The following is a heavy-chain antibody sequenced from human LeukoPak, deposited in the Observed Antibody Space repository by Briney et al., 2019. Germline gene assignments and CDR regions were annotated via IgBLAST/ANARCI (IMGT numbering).Heavy chain of an antibody. D-gene: IGHD5-24*01. CDR3: ARDNSVRDEAWWFNP. Sequence: SETLSLTCTVSGYSISSGYYWGWIRQPPGKGLEWIGSIYHSGSTYYNPSLKSRVTISVDTSKNQFSLKLSSVTAADTAVYYCARDNSVRDEAWWFNPWGQGTLVTVSS. CDR2: IYHSGST. J-gene: IGHJ5*02. CDR1: GYSISSGYY. V-gene: IGHV4-38-2*02.